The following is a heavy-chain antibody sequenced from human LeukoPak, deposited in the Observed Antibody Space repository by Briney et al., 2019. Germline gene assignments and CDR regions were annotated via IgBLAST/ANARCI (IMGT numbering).Heavy chain of an antibody. D-gene: IGHD3-16*01. CDR3: AKESWRRLGELLSDY. V-gene: IGHV3-23*01. Sequence: GGSLRVSCAASGFTFSSYAMSCVRQAPGKGLEWVSAISGSGGSTYYADSVKGRFTISRDNSKNTLYLQMNSLRAEDTAVYYCAKESWRRLGELLSDYWGQGTLVTVSS. J-gene: IGHJ4*02. CDR1: GFTFSSYA. CDR2: ISGSGGST.